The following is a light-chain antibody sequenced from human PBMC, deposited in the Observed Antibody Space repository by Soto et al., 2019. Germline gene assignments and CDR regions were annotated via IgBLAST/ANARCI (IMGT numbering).Light chain of an antibody. CDR3: QQSYITPPT. CDR1: QRISTS. J-gene: IGKJ2*01. Sequence: DVQMTQSPSSLSASVGDRVTITCRASQRISTSLNWYQQKPGKAPKLLIYAASNLQGGVPSRFSGSGSGTDFTLTIGSLQPEDFATYFCQQSYITPPTFGQGTKLEIK. V-gene: IGKV1-39*01. CDR2: AAS.